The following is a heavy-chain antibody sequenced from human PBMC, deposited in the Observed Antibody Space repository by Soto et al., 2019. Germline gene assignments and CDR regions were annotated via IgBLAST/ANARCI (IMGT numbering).Heavy chain of an antibody. J-gene: IGHJ5*02. V-gene: IGHV5-51*01. Sequence: PGESLKISCKGSGYSFTSYWIGWVRQMPGKGLEWMGIIYPGDSDTRYSPSFQGQVTISADKSISTAYLQWSSLKASDTAMYYYARRGSQWLVPLGLDPWGQGTLVTVSS. CDR3: ARRGSQWLVPLGLDP. CDR1: GYSFTSYW. D-gene: IGHD6-19*01. CDR2: IYPGDSDT.